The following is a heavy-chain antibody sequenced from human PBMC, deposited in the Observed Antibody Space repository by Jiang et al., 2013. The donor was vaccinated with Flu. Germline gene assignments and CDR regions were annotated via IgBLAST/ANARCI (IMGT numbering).Heavy chain of an antibody. CDR2: GDSDT. D-gene: IGHD6-6*01. V-gene: IGHV5-51*01. CDR3: ARGARSSRYDY. J-gene: IGHJ4*02. Sequence: GDSDTRYSPSFEGQVTISADKSIATAFLQWRSLKASDTAVYYCARGARSSRYDYWGQGTLVAVSS.